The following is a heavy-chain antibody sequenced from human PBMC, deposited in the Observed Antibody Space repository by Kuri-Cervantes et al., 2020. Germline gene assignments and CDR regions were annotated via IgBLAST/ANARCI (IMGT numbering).Heavy chain of an antibody. D-gene: IGHD2-2*02. CDR3: ARHHLVVVPAAIPRYYGMDV. V-gene: IGHV4-4*07. CDR1: GGSISSYY. Sequence: SETLSLTCTVSGGSISSYYWSWIRQPAGKGLEWIGRIYTSGSTYYNPSLKSRVTISVDRSKNQFSLKLSSVTAADTAVYYCARHHLVVVPAAIPRYYGMDVWGQGTTVTVSS. J-gene: IGHJ6*02. CDR2: IYTSGST.